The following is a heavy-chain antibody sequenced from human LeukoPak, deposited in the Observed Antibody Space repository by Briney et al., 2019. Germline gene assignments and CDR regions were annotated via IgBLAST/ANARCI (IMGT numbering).Heavy chain of an antibody. J-gene: IGHJ4*02. V-gene: IGHV3-23*01. Sequence: GGSLRLSCAASGFNFTNYTMSWVRQAPGKGLEWVSAISGIGNAIFYADSVKGRFTISRDSSKNTQSLKMSSLRAEDTAVYYCARHLATSGSYPLDYWGPGTLVTVTS. CDR1: GFNFTNYT. D-gene: IGHD2-15*01. CDR2: ISGIGNAI. CDR3: ARHLATSGSYPLDY.